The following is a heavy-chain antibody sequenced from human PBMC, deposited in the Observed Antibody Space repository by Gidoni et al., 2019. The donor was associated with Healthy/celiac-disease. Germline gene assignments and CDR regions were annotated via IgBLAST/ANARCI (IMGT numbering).Heavy chain of an antibody. Sequence: EVQLVESGGGVVRPGGSLRLSCAASGFTFDDYGMSWVRQAPGKGLEGVSGFNWHGGSTGYADSVKGRFTISRDNAKNSLYLQMNSLRAEDTALYHCARGIAVADYYYGMDVWGQGTTVTVSS. D-gene: IGHD6-19*01. CDR2: FNWHGGST. V-gene: IGHV3-20*01. CDR3: ARGIAVADYYYGMDV. CDR1: GFTFDDYG. J-gene: IGHJ6*02.